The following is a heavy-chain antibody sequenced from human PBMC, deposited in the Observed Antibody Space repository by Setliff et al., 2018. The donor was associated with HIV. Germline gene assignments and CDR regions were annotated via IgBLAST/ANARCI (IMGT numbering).Heavy chain of an antibody. CDR1: GYSISSGYY. V-gene: IGHV4-38-2*02. D-gene: IGHD5-18*01. CDR3: ARDAERGYIYGYDY. CDR2: VFHSGST. Sequence: SETLSLTCAVSGYSISSGYYWGWIRQPPGKGLEWIGSVFHSGSTYYNPSLKSRVTMSVDTSKNQFSLKLSSVTAADTAVYYCARDAERGYIYGYDYWGQGTLVTVSS. J-gene: IGHJ4*02.